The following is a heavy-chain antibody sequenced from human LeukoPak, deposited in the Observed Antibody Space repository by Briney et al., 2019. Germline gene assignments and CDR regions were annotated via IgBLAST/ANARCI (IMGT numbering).Heavy chain of an antibody. CDR2: INTNTGSP. CDR1: GYTFTTYA. CDR3: ARSHGYCSDGVCYTLIPFDY. V-gene: IGHV7-4-1*02. Sequence: ASVKVSCKASGYTFTTYAMNWVRQAPGQGLEWMGWINTNTGSPTYAQGFTGRFVFSLGTSVTTAYLQISSLKAEDTAVYYCARSHGYCSDGVCYTLIPFDYWGQGTLVTVSS. D-gene: IGHD2-8*01. J-gene: IGHJ4*02.